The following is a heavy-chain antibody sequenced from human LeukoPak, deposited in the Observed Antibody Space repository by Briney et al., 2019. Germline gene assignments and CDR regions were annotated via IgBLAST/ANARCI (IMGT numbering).Heavy chain of an antibody. J-gene: IGHJ3*02. D-gene: IGHD3-16*01. CDR3: ARGDLHYHDSTRRGFDI. CDR2: ISYDGSNK. Sequence: GRSLRLSCAASGFTFSNYVMNWVRQAPGTGLEWVALISYDGSNKYYADSVKGRFTISRDNSKNTLYLQMNSLRAEDTAVYYCARGDLHYHDSTRRGFDIWGQGTKVTVSS. V-gene: IGHV3-30*03. CDR1: GFTFSNYV.